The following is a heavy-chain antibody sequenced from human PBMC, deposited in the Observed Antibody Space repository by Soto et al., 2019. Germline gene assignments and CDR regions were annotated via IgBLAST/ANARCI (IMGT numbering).Heavy chain of an antibody. CDR1: GFTFSTYA. CDR3: VKDMQLWRLDS. D-gene: IGHD2-21*01. V-gene: IGHV3-23*01. CDR2: VSASGLNT. J-gene: IGHJ4*02. Sequence: GGSLRLSCAASGFTFSTYAMAWVRQAPGKGLEWVSGVSASGLNTDYADPVKGRFYISRDNAKNTLYLHMNSLRAEDTAVYYCVKDMQLWRLDSWGQGTLVTVSS.